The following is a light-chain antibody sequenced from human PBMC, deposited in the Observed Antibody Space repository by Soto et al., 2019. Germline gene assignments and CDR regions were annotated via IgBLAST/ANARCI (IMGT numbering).Light chain of an antibody. J-gene: IGKJ1*01. CDR3: ILALRTPPT. Sequence: DSVMTQSPLSLPVTPGEPASISCKSSQSLLHSNGYNYLDWYLQKPGQSPQLLFSLGSNRASGVPDRFSGSVSGTDFTLNISRVEAEDVGIYYCILALRTPPTFGQGPKVEIK. CDR2: LGS. V-gene: IGKV2-28*01. CDR1: QSLLHSNGYNY.